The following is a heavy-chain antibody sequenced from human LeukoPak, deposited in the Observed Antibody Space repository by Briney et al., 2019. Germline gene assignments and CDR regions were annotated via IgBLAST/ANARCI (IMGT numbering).Heavy chain of an antibody. CDR1: GFTFSSYA. V-gene: IGHV3-23*01. D-gene: IGHD2-2*01. CDR3: AKDPLGPRYCSGTSCSNWFDP. J-gene: IGHJ5*02. Sequence: QPGGSLRLSCAASGFTFSSYAMSWVRQAPGKGLEGVSAICGSGTFTYYADSVKGRFTISRDNSKNTLYLQLNSLRAEDTAVYYCAKDPLGPRYCSGTSCSNWFDPWGQGTLVTVSS. CDR2: ICGSGTFT.